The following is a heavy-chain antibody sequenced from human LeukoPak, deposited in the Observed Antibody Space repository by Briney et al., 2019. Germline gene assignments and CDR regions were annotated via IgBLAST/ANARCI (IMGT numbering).Heavy chain of an antibody. CDR1: GFTFSSHG. CDR2: IWYDGSSQ. V-gene: IGHV3-33*01. CDR3: VRDLATITHSAWYFDL. D-gene: IGHD1-14*01. J-gene: IGHJ2*01. Sequence: GGSLRLSCAESGFTFSSHGMHWVRQAPGKGLEWVAVIWYDGSSQYYADSVKGRLTISRDNSKNTVSLHMSSLRGVDTAVYYCVRDLATITHSAWYFDLWGRGTLVTVSS.